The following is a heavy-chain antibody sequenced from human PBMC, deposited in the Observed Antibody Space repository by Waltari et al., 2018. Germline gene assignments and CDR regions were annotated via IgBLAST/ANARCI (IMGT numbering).Heavy chain of an antibody. D-gene: IGHD6-19*01. CDR2: IYYSGST. V-gene: IGHV4-59*01. Sequence: QVQLQESGPGLVKPSETLSLPCTVSGGSIRSYYWSWIRQPPGKGLEWIGYIYYSGSTNYNPSLKSRVTISVDTSKNQFSLKLSSVTAADTAVYYCAIGYSSGWYYAFDIWGQGTMVTVSS. CDR3: AIGYSSGWYYAFDI. J-gene: IGHJ3*02. CDR1: GGSIRSYY.